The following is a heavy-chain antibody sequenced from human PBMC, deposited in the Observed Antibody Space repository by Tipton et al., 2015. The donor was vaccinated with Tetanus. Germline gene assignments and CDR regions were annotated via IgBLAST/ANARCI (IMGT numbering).Heavy chain of an antibody. V-gene: IGHV3-69-1*02. D-gene: IGHD2-21*02. CDR2: VSASGNT. CDR3: AKLKSRGDSSAIEH. J-gene: IGHJ4*02. CDR1: GFTISSYW. Sequence: SLRLSCEASGFTISSYWMHWVRQVPGEGLEWVSGVSASGNTNYADSVDGRFTISRDNAKNTMYLQMNSLRAEDTATYYCAKLKSRGDSSAIEHWGQGTLVTVSS.